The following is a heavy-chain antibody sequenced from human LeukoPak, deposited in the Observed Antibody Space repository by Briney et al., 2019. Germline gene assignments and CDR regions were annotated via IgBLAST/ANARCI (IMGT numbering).Heavy chain of an antibody. CDR2: ISNDGNNK. Sequence: GGSLSLSCAASGFTISTYALHWVRQAPGKGLEWVAVISNDGNNKYHADSVKGRFTISRDNAKNSLYLQMNSLRAEDTAVYYRARTQSTVVTLPPHAYDLLGQGTMVTVSS. D-gene: IGHD4-23*01. CDR1: GFTISTYA. CDR3: ARTQSTVVTLPPHAYDL. V-gene: IGHV3-30-3*01. J-gene: IGHJ3*01.